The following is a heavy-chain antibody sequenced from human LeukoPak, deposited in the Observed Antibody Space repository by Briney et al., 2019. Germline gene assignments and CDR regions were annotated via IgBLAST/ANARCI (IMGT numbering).Heavy chain of an antibody. CDR3: ASYGSGSYLGYYYYGMDV. V-gene: IGHV7-4-1*02. D-gene: IGHD3-10*01. CDR1: GYTFTSYA. J-gene: IGHJ6*02. Sequence: ASVKVSCKASGYTFTSYAMNWVRQAPGQGLEWMGWINTSTGNPTYAQGFTGRFVFSLDTSVSTAYLQISSLKAEDTAVYYCASYGSGSYLGYYYYGMDVWGQGTTVTVSS. CDR2: INTSTGNP.